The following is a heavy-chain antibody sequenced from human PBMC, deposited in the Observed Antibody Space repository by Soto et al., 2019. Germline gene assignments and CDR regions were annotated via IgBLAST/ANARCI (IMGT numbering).Heavy chain of an antibody. J-gene: IGHJ4*02. V-gene: IGHV3-48*02. CDR3: ARDLSH. Sequence: DVHLVESGGGLVQPGGSLRLSCAVSGFPFSTYAMHWVRQAPGKGLEWVSYINSDSTTPFHADSVKGRFTVSRENAKNSLYLQMSSLRHEDTAVYYCARDLSHWGQGTLVSVSS. CDR2: INSDSTTP. CDR1: GFPFSTYA.